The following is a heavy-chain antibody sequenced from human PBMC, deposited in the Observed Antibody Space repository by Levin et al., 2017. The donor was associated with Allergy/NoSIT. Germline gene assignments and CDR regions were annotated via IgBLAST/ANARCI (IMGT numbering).Heavy chain of an antibody. J-gene: IGHJ4*02. CDR2: ISGSGGST. CDR1: GFTFSSYA. V-gene: IGHV3-23*01. CDR3: AKGSSTPITFGGVIVPFDY. Sequence: GGSLRLSCAASGFTFSSYAMSWVRQAPGKGLEWVSAISGSGGSTYYADSVKGRFTISRDNSKNTLYLQMNSLRAEDTAVYYCAKGSSTPITFGGVIVPFDYWGQGTLVTVSS. D-gene: IGHD3-16*02.